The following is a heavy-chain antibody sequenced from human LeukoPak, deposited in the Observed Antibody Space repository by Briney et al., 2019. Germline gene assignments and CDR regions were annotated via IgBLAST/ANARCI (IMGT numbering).Heavy chain of an antibody. CDR2: ITGSGAST. V-gene: IGHV3-23*01. J-gene: IGHJ4*02. CDR1: GFTFSSYA. D-gene: IGHD3-9*01. CDR3: ARPHYDILTGYMYYFDH. Sequence: GGSLRLSCAASGFTFSSYAMTWVRQAPGKGLEWVSHITGSGASTYYADSVKGRFTISRDNSNNSLYLQMNSLRADDTAVYYCARPHYDILTGYMYYFDHWGQGTLVTVSS.